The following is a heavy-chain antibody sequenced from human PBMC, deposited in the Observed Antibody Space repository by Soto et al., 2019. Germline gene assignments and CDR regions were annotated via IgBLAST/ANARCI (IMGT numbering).Heavy chain of an antibody. D-gene: IGHD2-8*02. J-gene: IGHJ6*02. Sequence: SISLCCAASGFTLSSSGMHWVRKTPGKGLEWVAVIWYDGSNKYYADSVKGRFTISRDNSKNTLYLQMNSLRAEDTAVYYCARALLNSYYYYGMDVWGQGLTGTGSS. CDR1: GFTLSSSG. CDR3: ARALLNSYYYYGMDV. V-gene: IGHV3-33*01. CDR2: IWYDGSNK.